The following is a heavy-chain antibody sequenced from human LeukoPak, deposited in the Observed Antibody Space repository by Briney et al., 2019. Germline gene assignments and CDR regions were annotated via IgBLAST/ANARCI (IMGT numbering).Heavy chain of an antibody. CDR1: GGTFSSYA. J-gene: IGHJ6*03. Sequence: VASVKVSCKASGGTFSSYAISWVRQAPGQGLEWMGWMNPNSGNTGYAQKFRGRVTITRNTSISTAYMDLSSLRSEDTAVYYCARRAVAYYYYYYMDVWGKGTTVTVSS. V-gene: IGHV1-8*03. CDR2: MNPNSGNT. D-gene: IGHD6-19*01. CDR3: ARRAVAYYYYYYMDV.